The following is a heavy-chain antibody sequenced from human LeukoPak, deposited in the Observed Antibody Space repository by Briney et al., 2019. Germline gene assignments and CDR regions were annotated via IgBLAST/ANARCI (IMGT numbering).Heavy chain of an antibody. CDR1: GGSISSSSYY. J-gene: IGHJ3*02. D-gene: IGHD2-2*01. CDR3: ARSYCNTTSCYGVGAFDI. CDR2: IYYSGST. Sequence: SETLSLTCTVSGGSISSSSYYWGWIRQPPGKGLEWIGSIYYSGSTYYNPSLKIRVTISVDTSKNQFSLKMNSVTAADTAAYYCARSYCNTTSCYGVGAFDIWGQGTTVTVSS. V-gene: IGHV4-39*01.